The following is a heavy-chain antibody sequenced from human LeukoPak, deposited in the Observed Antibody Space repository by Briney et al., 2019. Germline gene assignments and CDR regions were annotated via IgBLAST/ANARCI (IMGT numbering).Heavy chain of an antibody. D-gene: IGHD3-10*01. J-gene: IGHJ3*02. V-gene: IGHV1-2*02. Sequence: ASVKVSCKASGYTFTGYYMHWVRQAPGQGLEWMGWINPNSGGTNYAQKFQGRVTMTRDTSISTAYMELSRLRSDDTAVYYCAXSYGEADAFDIWGQGTMVTVSS. CDR3: AXSYGEADAFDI. CDR2: INPNSGGT. CDR1: GYTFTGYY.